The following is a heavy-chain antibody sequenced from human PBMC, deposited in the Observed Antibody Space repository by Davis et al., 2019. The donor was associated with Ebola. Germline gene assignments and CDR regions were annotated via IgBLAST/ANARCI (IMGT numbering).Heavy chain of an antibody. J-gene: IGHJ6*02. Sequence: PSETLSLTCTVSGGSISSYYWSWIRQPPGKGLEWIGYIYYSGSTNYNPSLKSRVTISVDTSKNQFSLKLSSVTAADTAVYYCARGIFGGSGSYYNAYYYYGMDVWGQGTTVTVSS. D-gene: IGHD3-10*01. CDR2: IYYSGST. V-gene: IGHV4-59*01. CDR3: ARGIFGGSGSYYNAYYYYGMDV. CDR1: GGSISSYY.